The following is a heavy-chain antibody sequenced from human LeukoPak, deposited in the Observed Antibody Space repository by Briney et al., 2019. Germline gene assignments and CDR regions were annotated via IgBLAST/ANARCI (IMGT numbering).Heavy chain of an antibody. Sequence: GASVKVSCKASGYTFTSCDINWVRQATRQGLDWMGWMNPNSGNTGYGQSFQGRITMTRDISIGTAYMELSNLRSEDTAIYYCTRGSSGRRDNWGQGTLVTVSA. V-gene: IGHV1-8*01. D-gene: IGHD6-19*01. CDR1: GYTFTSCD. CDR2: MNPNSGNT. CDR3: TRGSSGRRDN. J-gene: IGHJ4*02.